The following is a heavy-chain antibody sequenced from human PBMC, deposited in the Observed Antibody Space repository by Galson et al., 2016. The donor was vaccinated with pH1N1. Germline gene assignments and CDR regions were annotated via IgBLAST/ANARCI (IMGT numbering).Heavy chain of an antibody. Sequence: QSGAEVKKPGESLKISCKGSGYTFTKYWIAWVRQMPGKGLEWMGSIYPGDSETRYSPSFQGQVTISADRSISTAYLQLTSLKDSDTAMYYCARRKTTVGTDYWGQGTLVIVSS. J-gene: IGHJ4*02. D-gene: IGHD6-13*01. V-gene: IGHV5-51*03. CDR2: IYPGDSET. CDR3: ARRKTTVGTDY. CDR1: GYTFTKYW.